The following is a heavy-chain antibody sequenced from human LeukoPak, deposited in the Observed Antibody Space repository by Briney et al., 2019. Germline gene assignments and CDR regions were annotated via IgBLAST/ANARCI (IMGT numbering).Heavy chain of an antibody. CDR2: INHSGST. J-gene: IGHJ2*01. CDR3: ARVYYSSSYDYWYFDL. Sequence: KASETLSLTCAVYGGSFSGYYWSWIRQPPGKGLEWIGEINHSGSTNYNPSLKSRVTISVDTSKNQFSLKLSSVTAADTAVYYCARVYYSSSYDYWYFDLWGRGTLVTVSS. V-gene: IGHV4-34*01. CDR1: GGSFSGYY. D-gene: IGHD6-13*01.